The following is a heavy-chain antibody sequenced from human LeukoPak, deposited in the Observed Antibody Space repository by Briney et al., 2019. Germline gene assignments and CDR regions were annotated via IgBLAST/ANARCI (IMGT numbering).Heavy chain of an antibody. J-gene: IGHJ4*02. CDR2: ISYDGSNK. CDR3: AKPEAGYFDY. Sequence: GSLRLSCAASGFTFSSYGMHWVRQAPGKGLERVAVISYDGSNKYYADSVKGRFTISRDNSKNTLYLQMTGLRAEDTAVYYCAKPEAGYFDYWGQGSLVTVSS. V-gene: IGHV3-30*18. CDR1: GFTFSSYG.